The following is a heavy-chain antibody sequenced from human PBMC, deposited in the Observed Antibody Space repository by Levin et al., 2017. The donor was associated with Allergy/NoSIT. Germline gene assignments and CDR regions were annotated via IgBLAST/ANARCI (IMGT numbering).Heavy chain of an antibody. Sequence: ASVKVSCKASGGTFSSYAISWVRQAPGQGLEWMGGIIPIFGTANYAQKFQGRVTITADESTSTAYMELSSLRSEDTAVYYCVRVGCSSTSCYRYYYGMDVWGQGTTVTVSS. CDR3: VRVGCSSTSCYRYYYGMDV. CDR1: GGTFSSYA. V-gene: IGHV1-69*13. D-gene: IGHD2-2*01. J-gene: IGHJ6*02. CDR2: IIPIFGTA.